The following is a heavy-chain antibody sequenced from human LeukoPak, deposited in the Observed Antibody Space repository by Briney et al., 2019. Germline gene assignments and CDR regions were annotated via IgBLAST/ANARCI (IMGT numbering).Heavy chain of an antibody. Sequence: SETLSLTCTVSGGSISSYYWSWIRQPPGKGLEWIGYIYYSGSTNYNPSLKSRVTISVDTSKNQFSLKLSSVTAADTAVYYCARAPYCSSTSCYVAVTPWFDPWGQGTLVTVSS. J-gene: IGHJ5*02. CDR3: ARAPYCSSTSCYVAVTPWFDP. D-gene: IGHD2-2*01. CDR1: GGSISSYY. V-gene: IGHV4-59*08. CDR2: IYYSGST.